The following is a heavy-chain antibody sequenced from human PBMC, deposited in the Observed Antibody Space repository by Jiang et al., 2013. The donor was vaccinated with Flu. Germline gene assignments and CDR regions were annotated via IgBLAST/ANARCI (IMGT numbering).Heavy chain of an antibody. V-gene: IGHV4-59*01. D-gene: IGHD5-18*01. Sequence: KGLEWIGYIYYSGSTNYNPSLKSRVTISVDTSKNQFSLKLSSVTAADTAVYYCARDPTPKYSYGTFHYYYYGMDVWGQGTTVTVSS. J-gene: IGHJ6*02. CDR2: IYYSGST. CDR3: ARDPTPKYSYGTFHYYYYGMDV.